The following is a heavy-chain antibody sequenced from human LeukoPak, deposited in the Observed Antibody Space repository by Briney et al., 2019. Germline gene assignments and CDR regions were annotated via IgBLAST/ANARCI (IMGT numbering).Heavy chain of an antibody. CDR3: ARAGAYDFYN. Sequence: GGSLRLSCAASGFTFTDYWMRWVRQAPGKGLEWVSIINTDASGTYYADSVKGRFTISRDNAKNTLYLQMNSLRAEDTAVYYCARAGAYDFYNWGQGTLVTVA. D-gene: IGHD3-16*01. J-gene: IGHJ4*02. V-gene: IGHV3-7*03. CDR2: INTDASGT. CDR1: GFTFTDYW.